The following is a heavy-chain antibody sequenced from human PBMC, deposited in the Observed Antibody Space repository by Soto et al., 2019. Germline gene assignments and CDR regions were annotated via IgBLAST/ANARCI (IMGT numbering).Heavy chain of an antibody. CDR2: IYYSGST. Sequence: QVQLQESGPGLVKPSQTLSLTCTVSGGSIRSGDYYWSWIRQPPGKGLEWIGYIYYSGSTYYNPSLKSRVTISVDTSKNQFYLKLSYVTAADTAVYYCARFMITFGGVTPDIRLDAFDIWCQGTLVTVSS. V-gene: IGHV4-30-4*01. D-gene: IGHD3-16*01. J-gene: IGHJ3*02. CDR1: GGSIRSGDYY. CDR3: ARFMITFGGVTPDIRLDAFDI.